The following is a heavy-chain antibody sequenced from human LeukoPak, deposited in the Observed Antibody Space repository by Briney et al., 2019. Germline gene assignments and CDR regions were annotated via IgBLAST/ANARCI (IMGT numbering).Heavy chain of an antibody. D-gene: IGHD3-22*01. CDR1: GFTFSNYA. CDR2: ISGSGDST. CDR3: ARDSTPLITMIVSPSYSFDP. Sequence: GGSLRLSCAASGFTFSNYAMSWVRQAPGKGLEKISSISGSGDSTFHADSVKGRFTISRDNSKNTLYLHMNNLRVEDTAVYYCARDSTPLITMIVSPSYSFDPWGQGTLVTVSS. J-gene: IGHJ5*02. V-gene: IGHV3-23*01.